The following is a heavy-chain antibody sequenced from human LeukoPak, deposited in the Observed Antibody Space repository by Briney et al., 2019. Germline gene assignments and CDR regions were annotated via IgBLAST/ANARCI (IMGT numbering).Heavy chain of an antibody. D-gene: IGHD3-22*01. CDR2: IKQDGSEK. Sequence: GGSLRLSCAASGFTFSSYWMSWVRQAPGKGLEWVANIKQDGSEKYYVDSVKGRFTISRDNAKNSLYLQMNSLRAEDTAVYYCATGYYFDSSGYYYTYWGQGTLVTVSS. CDR3: ATGYYFDSSGYYYTY. J-gene: IGHJ4*02. CDR1: GFTFSSYW. V-gene: IGHV3-7*01.